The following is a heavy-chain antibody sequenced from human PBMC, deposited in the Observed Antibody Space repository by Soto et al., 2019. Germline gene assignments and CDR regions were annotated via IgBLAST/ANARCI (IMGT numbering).Heavy chain of an antibody. J-gene: IGHJ4*02. CDR1: GVSFNSYD. CDR2: ISYDGSNT. D-gene: IGHD2-15*01. Sequence: CAASGVSFNSYDMHWVRQAPGKGPEWVAIISYDGSNTYYSDSVRGRFTISRDNSKDTLYLQMHSLRSEDTAIYYCARISRYCSGGDCHARGQGTQVTVSS. V-gene: IGHV3-30*03. CDR3: ARISRYCSGGDCHA.